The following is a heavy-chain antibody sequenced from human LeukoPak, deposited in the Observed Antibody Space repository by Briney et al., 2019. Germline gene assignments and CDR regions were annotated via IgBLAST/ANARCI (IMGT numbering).Heavy chain of an antibody. CDR3: ASAKIYDSSGYYAPESYWYFDL. V-gene: IGHV4-31*03. J-gene: IGHJ2*01. D-gene: IGHD3-22*01. CDR2: IYYSGST. Sequence: PSQTLSLTCTVSGGSISSGGYYWSWIRQHPGKGLEWIGYIYYSGSTYYNPSLKSRVTISVDTPKNQFSLKLSSVTAADTAVYYCASAKIYDSSGYYAPESYWYFDLWGRGTLVTVSS. CDR1: GGSISSGGYY.